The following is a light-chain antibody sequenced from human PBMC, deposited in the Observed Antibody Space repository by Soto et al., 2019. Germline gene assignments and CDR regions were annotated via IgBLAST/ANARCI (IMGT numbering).Light chain of an antibody. CDR1: QSISSY. V-gene: IGKV1-39*01. CDR2: AAS. Sequence: DIQITQSPSSRSSSVSDRFTITCGASQSISSYLNWYQQKPGKAPKVLIYAASSLQSGVPSRFSGIGSGTDFTLSISSLQPEDFATYYCQQSYSGPLTFGGGTKVDIK. CDR3: QQSYSGPLT. J-gene: IGKJ4*01.